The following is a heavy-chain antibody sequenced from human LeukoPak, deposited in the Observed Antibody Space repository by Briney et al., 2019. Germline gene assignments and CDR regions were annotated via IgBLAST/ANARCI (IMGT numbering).Heavy chain of an antibody. CDR3: ARWYDSGHYFDS. CDR1: GGSIRNYY. J-gene: IGHJ4*02. V-gene: IGHV4-59*01. D-gene: IGHD6-19*01. CDR2: TSDSGDI. Sequence: NPSETLSLTCTVPGGSIRNYYWNWMRQPPGKGLERIGYTSDSGDIYYNPSLKSRVTISVDTSKNQFSLKLTSATAADTAVYYCARWYDSGHYFDSWGRGTPVTVSS.